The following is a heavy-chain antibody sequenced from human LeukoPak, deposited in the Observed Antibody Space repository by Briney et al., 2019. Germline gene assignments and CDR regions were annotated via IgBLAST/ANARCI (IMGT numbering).Heavy chain of an antibody. CDR2: IYYSGST. V-gene: IGHV4-30-4*01. J-gene: IGHJ4*02. CDR1: GGSISSGDYY. Sequence: SETLSLTCTVSGGSISSGDYYWRWIRQPPGKGLEWIGYIYYSGSTYYNPSLKSRVTISVDTSKNQFSLKLSSVTAADTAVYYCARVTGGSGSYYSPLHYYFDYWGQGTLVTVSS. CDR3: ARVTGGSGSYYSPLHYYFDY. D-gene: IGHD3-10*01.